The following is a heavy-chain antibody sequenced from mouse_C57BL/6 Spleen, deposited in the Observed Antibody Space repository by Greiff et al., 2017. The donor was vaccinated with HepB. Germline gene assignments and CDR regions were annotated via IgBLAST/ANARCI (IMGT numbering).Heavy chain of an antibody. CDR3: TTRGYYGSSSWYFDV. V-gene: IGHV14-1*01. J-gene: IGHJ1*03. D-gene: IGHD1-1*01. CDR2: IDPEDGDT. CDR1: GFNIKDYY. Sequence: EVQVVESGAELVRPGASVKLSCTASGFNIKDYYMHWVKQRPEQGLEWIGRIDPEDGDTEYAPKFQGKATMTADTSSNTAYLQLSSLTSEDTAVYYCTTRGYYGSSSWYFDVWGTGTTVTVSS.